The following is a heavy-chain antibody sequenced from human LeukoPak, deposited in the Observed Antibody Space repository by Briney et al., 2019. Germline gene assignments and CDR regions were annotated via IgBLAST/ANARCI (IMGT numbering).Heavy chain of an antibody. Sequence: GASVNVSCKASEYTFTSYDINWVRQATGQGLEWMGWMNPNSGNTGYAQKFQGRVTMTRNTSISTAYMELSSLRSEDTAVYYCARYYDILTGTPSFDYWGQGTLVTVSS. CDR1: EYTFTSYD. CDR2: MNPNSGNT. CDR3: ARYYDILTGTPSFDY. D-gene: IGHD3-9*01. V-gene: IGHV1-8*01. J-gene: IGHJ4*02.